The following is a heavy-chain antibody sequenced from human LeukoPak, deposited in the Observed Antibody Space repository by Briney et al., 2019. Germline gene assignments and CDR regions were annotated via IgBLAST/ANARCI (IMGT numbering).Heavy chain of an antibody. CDR3: ARDGGNARADY. Sequence: SVKVSCKAAGGTFRSYAISWVRQAPGQGLEWMGGIIPIFGTANYAQKFQGRVTITTDESTSTAYMELSSLRSEDTAVYYCARDGGNARADYWGQGTLVTVSS. CDR2: IIPIFGTA. J-gene: IGHJ4*02. D-gene: IGHD4-23*01. CDR1: GGTFRSYA. V-gene: IGHV1-69*05.